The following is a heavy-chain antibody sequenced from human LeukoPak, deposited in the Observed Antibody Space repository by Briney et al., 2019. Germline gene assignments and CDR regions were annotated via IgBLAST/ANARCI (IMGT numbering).Heavy chain of an antibody. V-gene: IGHV3-53*01. CDR3: AREMYSGMYNDAFDI. Sequence: GGSLRLSCTASGFTVSSNYMSWVRQARGKGLEWVSVIRSDGSTNHADSVKGRFTISRDNSKNTLYLQMNNLRAEDTAMYYCAREMYSGMYNDAFDIWGQGTKVTVSS. CDR1: GFTVSSNY. D-gene: IGHD1-26*01. J-gene: IGHJ3*02. CDR2: IRSDGST.